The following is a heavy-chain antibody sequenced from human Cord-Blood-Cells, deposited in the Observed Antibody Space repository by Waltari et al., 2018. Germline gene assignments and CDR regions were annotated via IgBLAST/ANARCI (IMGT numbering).Heavy chain of an antibody. V-gene: IGHV3-30*18. Sequence: QVQLVESGGGVVQPGRSLRLSCAASGFTFSSYGMHWVRQAPGKGLEWVAVTSYDGSNKYYADSVKGRFTISRDNSKNTLYLQMNSLRAEDTAVYYCAKDQSYYFDYWGQGTLVTVSS. J-gene: IGHJ4*02. CDR1: GFTFSSYG. CDR3: AKDQSYYFDY. CDR2: TSYDGSNK.